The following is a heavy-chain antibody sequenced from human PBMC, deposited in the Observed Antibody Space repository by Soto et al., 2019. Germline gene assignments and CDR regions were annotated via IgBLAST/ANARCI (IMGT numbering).Heavy chain of an antibody. J-gene: IGHJ4*02. CDR3: AHRQTCSTVFDY. Sequence: QITLKESGPTLVKPTQTLTLTCTFSWLSLSTSGVGVGWVRQPPGKALECLALIYGDDDKRYSPSLTSRLTITKDTSKNQVVLPMTNMDPVDTATYYCAHRQTCSTVFDYWGQGALVSVSS. CDR1: WLSLSTSGVG. D-gene: IGHD3-10*02. V-gene: IGHV2-5*02. CDR2: IYGDDDK.